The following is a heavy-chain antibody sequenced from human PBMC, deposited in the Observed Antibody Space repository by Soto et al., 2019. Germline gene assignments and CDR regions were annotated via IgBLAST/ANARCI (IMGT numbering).Heavy chain of an antibody. CDR2: IIPLLNTP. Sequence: QVQLVQSGAEVKKPGSSVKVSCRASGGTFSSYAVSWVRQAPGQGLEWMGVIIPLLNTPKYVEKFQGRVTITADASATTAYLELSSLTSEDTAVYYCARESSSPNDYYYGMDVWGQGNTVTVSS. CDR1: GGTFSSYA. V-gene: IGHV1-69*01. J-gene: IGHJ6*02. D-gene: IGHD6-6*01. CDR3: ARESSSPNDYYYGMDV.